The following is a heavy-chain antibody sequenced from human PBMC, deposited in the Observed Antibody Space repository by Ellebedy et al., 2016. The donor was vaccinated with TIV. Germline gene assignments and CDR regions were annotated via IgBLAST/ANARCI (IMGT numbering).Heavy chain of an antibody. D-gene: IGHD6-19*01. CDR3: AKDFASRSSGWYAFGTYYFDY. V-gene: IGHV3-7*03. CDR2: INQGGSET. CDR1: GFTFSRFW. J-gene: IGHJ4*02. Sequence: GESLKISCAASGFTFSRFWMAWVRQAPGKGLEWVATINQGGSETYYVDSVKGRFTISRDNSKNTLYLQMNSLRAEDTAIYYCAKDFASRSSGWYAFGTYYFDYWGQGSLVTVAS.